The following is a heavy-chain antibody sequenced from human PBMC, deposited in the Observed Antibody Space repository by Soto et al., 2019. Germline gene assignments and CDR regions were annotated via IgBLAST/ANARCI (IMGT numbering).Heavy chain of an antibody. CDR3: ARGQRSRDYYDSSGYCYSAEYFQH. CDR1: GGSISSGGYS. J-gene: IGHJ1*01. V-gene: IGHV4-30-2*01. CDR2: IYHSGST. Sequence: SETLSLTCAVSGGSISSGGYSWSWIRQPPGKGLEWIGYIYHSGSTYYNPSLKSRVTISVDRSKNQFSLKLSSVTAADTAVYYCARGQRSRDYYDSSGYCYSAEYFQHWGQGTLVTVSS. D-gene: IGHD3-22*01.